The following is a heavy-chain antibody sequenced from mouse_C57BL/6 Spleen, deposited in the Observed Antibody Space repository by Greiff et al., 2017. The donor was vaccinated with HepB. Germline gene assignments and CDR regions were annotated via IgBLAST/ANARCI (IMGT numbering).Heavy chain of an antibody. J-gene: IGHJ3*01. CDR3: TGEGDAY. V-gene: IGHV1-5*01. Sequence: EVQGVESGTVLARPGASVKMSCKTSGYTFTSYWMHWVKQRPGQGLEWIGAIYPGNSDTSYNQKFKGKAKLTAVTSASTVYMELSSLTNEDSAVYYCTGEGDAYWGQGTLVTVSA. CDR1: GYTFTSYW. D-gene: IGHD2-13*01. CDR2: IYPGNSDT.